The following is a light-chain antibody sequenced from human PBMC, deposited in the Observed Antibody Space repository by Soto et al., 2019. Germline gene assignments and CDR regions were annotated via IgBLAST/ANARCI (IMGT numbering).Light chain of an antibody. V-gene: IGLV2-14*01. CDR2: EVS. J-gene: IGLJ1*01. CDR1: SSDVGGYNY. Sequence: QSALTQPASVSGSPGQSITISCTGTSSDVGGYNYVSWYQQHPGKAPKLMIYEVSNRPSRVSNRFSGSKSGNTASLTISGLQAEDEADYYCSSYTRSSTFYVFGTGTKLTVL. CDR3: SSYTRSSTFYV.